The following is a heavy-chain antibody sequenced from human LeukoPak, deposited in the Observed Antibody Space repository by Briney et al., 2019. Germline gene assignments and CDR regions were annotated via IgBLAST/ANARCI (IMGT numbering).Heavy chain of an antibody. CDR3: ARGGYSYGFWYYFDY. V-gene: IGHV1-69*05. Sequence: SVKVSCKASGYTFTSYYMHWVRQAPGQGLEWMGGIIPIFGTANYAQKFQGRVTITTDESTSTAYMELSSLRSEDTAVYYCARGGYSYGFWYYFDYWGQGTLVTVSS. CDR2: IIPIFGTA. CDR1: GYTFTSYY. D-gene: IGHD5-18*01. J-gene: IGHJ4*02.